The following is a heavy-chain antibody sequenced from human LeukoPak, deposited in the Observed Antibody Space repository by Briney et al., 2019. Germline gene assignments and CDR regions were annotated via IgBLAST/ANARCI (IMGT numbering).Heavy chain of an antibody. D-gene: IGHD1-26*01. CDR3: ARGYSRMYLLY. CDR1: GFTFSSYS. Sequence: GWALRLSCAASGFTFSSYSMNWVRQAPREGLEWVSSISNSSSYIYYAGTVKDRLTISRENVKNSLYLQMNSVRAGDVAVYYCARGYSRMYLLYWGEGPGVTVS. CDR2: ISNSSSYI. J-gene: IGHJ4*02. V-gene: IGHV3-21*01.